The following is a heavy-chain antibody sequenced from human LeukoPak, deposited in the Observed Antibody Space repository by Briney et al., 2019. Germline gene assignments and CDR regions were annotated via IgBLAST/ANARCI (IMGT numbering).Heavy chain of an antibody. D-gene: IGHD3-3*01. V-gene: IGHV4-39*01. CDR1: GGSISSSSYY. CDR3: ARHKGEAYDFWSGYYEGYNWFDP. Sequence: ASETLSLTCTVSGGSISSSSYYWGWIRQPPGRGLEWIGSIHYSGSTYYNPSLKSRVTISVDTSKNQFSLKLSSVTAADTAVYYCARHKGEAYDFWSGYYEGYNWFDPWGQGTLVTVSS. J-gene: IGHJ5*02. CDR2: IHYSGST.